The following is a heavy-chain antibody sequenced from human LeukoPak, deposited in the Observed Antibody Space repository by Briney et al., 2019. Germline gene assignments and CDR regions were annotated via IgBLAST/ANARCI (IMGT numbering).Heavy chain of an antibody. J-gene: IGHJ4*02. V-gene: IGHV3-21*04. D-gene: IGHD6-25*01. Sequence: GGSLRLSCAASGFTFSSYSMNWVRQAPGKGLEWVSSISSSSSYIYYADSVKGRFTISRDNAKNSLYLQMNSLRSEDTAVYYCARDGMVWSSGWDAFDYWGQGTLVTVSS. CDR3: ARDGMVWSSGWDAFDY. CDR1: GFTFSSYS. CDR2: ISSSSSYI.